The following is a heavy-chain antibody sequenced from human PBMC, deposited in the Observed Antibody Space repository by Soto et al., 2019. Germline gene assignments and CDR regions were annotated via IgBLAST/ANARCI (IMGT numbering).Heavy chain of an antibody. CDR2: IIPIFGTA. CDR3: ARDSVLHTRPGIAVAGRDY. V-gene: IGHV1-69*06. D-gene: IGHD6-19*01. J-gene: IGHJ4*02. CDR1: GGTFSSYA. Sequence: SVKVSCKASGGTFSSYAISWVRQAPGQGLEWMGGIIPIFGTANYAQKFQGRVTITADTSTSTAYMELSSLRSEDTGVYYCARDSVLHTRPGIAVAGRDYWGQGTLVIVAS.